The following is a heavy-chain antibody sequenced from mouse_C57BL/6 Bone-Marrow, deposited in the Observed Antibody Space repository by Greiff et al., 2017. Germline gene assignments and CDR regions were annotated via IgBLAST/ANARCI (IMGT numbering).Heavy chain of an antibody. CDR1: GYTFTSYW. Sequence: QVQLQQPGAELVKPGASVKLSCKASGYTFTSYWMQWVKQRPGQGLEWIGEIDPSDSYTNYNQKFKGKATLTVDTSSSTAYMQLSSLTSEDSAVYYCARGELPYYDAMDYWGQGTSVTVSS. CDR3: ARGELPYYDAMDY. V-gene: IGHV1-50*01. J-gene: IGHJ4*01. CDR2: IDPSDSYT.